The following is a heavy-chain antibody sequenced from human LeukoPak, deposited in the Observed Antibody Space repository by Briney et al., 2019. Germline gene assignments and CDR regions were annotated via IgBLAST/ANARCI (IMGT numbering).Heavy chain of an antibody. CDR2: IYYSEST. CDR3: ARGEYGLFDY. CDR1: GGSISVGSYY. D-gene: IGHD2/OR15-2a*01. J-gene: IGHJ4*02. Sequence: SETKSLTCTLSGGSISVGSYYWSWLRQPPGKGLEWFGSIYYSESTKYNLSLKTRVTISVATSKNQLLLKLSSVAAAETAVYYCARGEYGLFDYWGQGTLVTVSS. V-gene: IGHV4-61*01.